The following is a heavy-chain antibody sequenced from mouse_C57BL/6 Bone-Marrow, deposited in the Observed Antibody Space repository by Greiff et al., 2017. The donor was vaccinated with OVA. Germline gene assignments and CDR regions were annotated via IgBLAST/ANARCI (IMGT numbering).Heavy chain of an antibody. CDR2: INPSNGGT. V-gene: IGHV1-53*01. D-gene: IGHD2-2*01. Sequence: QVQLQQPGTELVKPGASVKLSCKASGYTFTSYWMHWVKQRPGPGLEWIGNINPSNGGTNYNEKFKSKATLTVDKSSSTAYMQLSSLTSEDSAVYYCAREGLCYYAMDYWGQGTSVTVSS. CDR3: AREGLCYYAMDY. J-gene: IGHJ4*01. CDR1: GYTFTSYW.